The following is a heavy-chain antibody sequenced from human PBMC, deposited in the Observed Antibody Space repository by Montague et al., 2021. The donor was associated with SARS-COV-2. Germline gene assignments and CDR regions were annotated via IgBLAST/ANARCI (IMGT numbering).Heavy chain of an antibody. CDR2: VHYTGST. CDR1: GGSMSGYY. V-gene: IGHV4-59*01. CDR3: ARAQNTCFIANCVNYFDV. J-gene: IGHJ4*02. Sequence: SETLSLTCEVSGGSMSGYYWTWIRQSPGKGLEWIGYVHYTGSTKYNPSLKTRVSLSLDTPKNHFSLHLSSVTAADTAIYFCARAQNTCFIANCVNYFDVWGLGALVTV. D-gene: IGHD1-1*01.